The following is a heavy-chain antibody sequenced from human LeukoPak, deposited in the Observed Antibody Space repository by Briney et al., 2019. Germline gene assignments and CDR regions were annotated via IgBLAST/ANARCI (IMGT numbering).Heavy chain of an antibody. V-gene: IGHV3-33*08. CDR1: GFTFDDYA. D-gene: IGHD5-18*01. CDR2: IWYDGSNK. J-gene: IGHJ4*02. Sequence: PGRSLRLSCAASGFTFDDYAMHWVRQAPGKGLEWVAVIWYDGSNKYYADSVKGRFTISRDNSKNTLYLQMNSLRAEDTAVYYCAKQGPHGYSYGYYFDYWGQGTLVTVSS. CDR3: AKQGPHGYSYGYYFDY.